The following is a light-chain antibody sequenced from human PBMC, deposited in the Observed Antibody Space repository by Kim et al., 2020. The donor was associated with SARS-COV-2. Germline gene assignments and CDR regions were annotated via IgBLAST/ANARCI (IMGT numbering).Light chain of an antibody. Sequence: SASVGVRVTNTCRASQSISSWLAWYQQKPGKAPKPLIYKASSLESGIPSRFSGSGSGTEFTLAISSLQPDDFATYYCQQYNSYSYTFGQGTKLEF. CDR3: QQYNSYSYT. CDR1: QSISSW. CDR2: KAS. J-gene: IGKJ2*01. V-gene: IGKV1-5*03.